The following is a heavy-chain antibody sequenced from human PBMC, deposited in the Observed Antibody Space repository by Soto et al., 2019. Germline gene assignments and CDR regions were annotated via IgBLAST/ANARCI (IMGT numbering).Heavy chain of an antibody. CDR1: GFTFSASS. J-gene: IGHJ4*02. CDR2: ISSSGRKI. Sequence: EVLLVQSGGGLARPGGSLRLSCGASGFTFSASSMNWVRQAPGKGLEWVSSISSSGRKIYYADSVKGRFTISRDNAKNSLYLHMNGLTLAHTAVYYCARDLTRESTADYFDIWSQGSLVTVSS. CDR3: ARDLTRESTADYFDI. V-gene: IGHV3-21*02.